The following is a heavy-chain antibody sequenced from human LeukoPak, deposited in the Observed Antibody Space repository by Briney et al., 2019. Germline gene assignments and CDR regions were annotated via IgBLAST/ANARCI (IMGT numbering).Heavy chain of an antibody. CDR1: GFTFSSYA. CDR2: ISGSGGST. V-gene: IGHV3-23*01. J-gene: IGHJ4*02. D-gene: IGHD3-3*01. Sequence: PGGSLRLSCAASGFTFSSYAMSWVRQAPGKGLEWVSAISGSGGSTYYADSVKGRFTIYRDNSKNTLYLQMNSLRAEDTAVYYCAKGRPGITIFGVVDYWGQGTLVTVSS. CDR3: AKGRPGITIFGVVDY.